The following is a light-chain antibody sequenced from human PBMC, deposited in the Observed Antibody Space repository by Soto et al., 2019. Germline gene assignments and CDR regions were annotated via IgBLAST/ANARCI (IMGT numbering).Light chain of an antibody. Sequence: DIQMTQSPSTLSASVGDTVTITCRASQSISAGLAWYQQKPGKAPKLLIYKASSLEGGVPSRFSGSGSGTEFTLTISSLQPDDFATYYCQQYNNYGSWTFGEGTKVEIK. CDR2: KAS. V-gene: IGKV1-5*03. CDR1: QSISAG. J-gene: IGKJ1*01. CDR3: QQYNNYGSWT.